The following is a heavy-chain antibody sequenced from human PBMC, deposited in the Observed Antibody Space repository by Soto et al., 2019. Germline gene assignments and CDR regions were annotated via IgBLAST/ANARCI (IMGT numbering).Heavy chain of an antibody. CDR1: GGSISSGGYY. CDR2: IYYSGST. CDR3: ARDDCSSTSCRVAV. J-gene: IGHJ6*02. D-gene: IGHD2-2*01. Sequence: QVQLQESGPGLVKPSQTLSLTCTVSGGSISSGGYYWSWIRQHPGKGLEWIGYIYYSGSTYYNPSLTSRVTISVDTSKNQFSLKLSSLTAADTAGYYCARDDCSSTSCRVAVWGQGTTVTVSS. V-gene: IGHV4-31*03.